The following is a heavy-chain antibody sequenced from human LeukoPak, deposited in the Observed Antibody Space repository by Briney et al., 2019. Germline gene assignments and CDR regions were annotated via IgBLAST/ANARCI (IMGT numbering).Heavy chain of an antibody. CDR3: ARGGGYSYGSFDY. J-gene: IGHJ4*02. CDR2: ISGSGGST. Sequence: GGSLRLSCAASGFTFSNYAMHWVRQAPGKGLEWVSAISGSGGSTYYADSVKGRFTISRDNSKNTLYLQMDSLRAEDTAVYYCARGGGYSYGSFDYWGQGTLVTASS. D-gene: IGHD5-18*01. CDR1: GFTFSNYA. V-gene: IGHV3-23*01.